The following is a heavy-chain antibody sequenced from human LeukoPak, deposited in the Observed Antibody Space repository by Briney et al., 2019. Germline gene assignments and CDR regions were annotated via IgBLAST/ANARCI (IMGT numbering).Heavy chain of an antibody. J-gene: IGHJ4*02. V-gene: IGHV3-21*04. CDR3: AKVAGYSYGYNYFDY. CDR1: GFTFSSYS. D-gene: IGHD5-18*01. Sequence: PGGSLRLSCAASGFTFSSYSMNWVRQAPGKGLEWVSSISSSSSYIYYADSVKGRFTISRDNAKNSLYLQMNSLRAEDTAVYYCAKVAGYSYGYNYFDYWGQGTLVTVSS. CDR2: ISSSSSYI.